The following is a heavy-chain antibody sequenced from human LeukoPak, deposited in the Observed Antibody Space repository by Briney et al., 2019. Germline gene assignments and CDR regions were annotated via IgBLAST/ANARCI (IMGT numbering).Heavy chain of an antibody. J-gene: IGHJ6*04. D-gene: IGHD3-10*02. Sequence: GGSLRLSCAASGFTFSSYWMNWVRQAPGKGPEWVSYISSSGSTIYYADSVRGRFTISRDNAKNSLYLQMNSLRAEDTAVYYCAELGITMIGGVWGKGTTVAISS. CDR2: ISSSGSTI. CDR3: AELGITMIGGV. V-gene: IGHV3-48*04. CDR1: GFTFSSYW.